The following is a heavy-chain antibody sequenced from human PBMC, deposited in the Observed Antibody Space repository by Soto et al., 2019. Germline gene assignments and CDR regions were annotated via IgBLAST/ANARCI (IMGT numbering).Heavy chain of an antibody. CDR2: IYYSGSK. CDR1: GGSISISRYY. D-gene: IGHD4-17*01. V-gene: IGHV4-39*01. Sequence: PSETLSLTFTVSGGSISISRYYWGLIRQPPGKGLEWIGSIYYSGSKSYKTYLTSRVNISVDTSKNPFSIKLSSVTAADTAVYYRASTPEGYGEYDYWGQGILVTVSS. CDR3: ASTPEGYGEYDY. J-gene: IGHJ4*02.